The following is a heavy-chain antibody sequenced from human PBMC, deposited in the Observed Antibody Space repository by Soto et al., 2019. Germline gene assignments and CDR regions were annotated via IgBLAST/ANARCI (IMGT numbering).Heavy chain of an antibody. CDR1: GGTFSSYA. CDR2: IIPIFGTA. V-gene: IGHV1-69*13. CDR3: ARVMITFGGVIARGGFDY. D-gene: IGHD3-16*02. Sequence: SVKVSCKASGGTFSSYAISWVRQAPGQGLEWMGGIIPIFGTANYAQKFQGRVTITADESTSTAYMELSSLRSEDTAVYYCARVMITFGGVIARGGFDYWGQGTLVTVSS. J-gene: IGHJ4*02.